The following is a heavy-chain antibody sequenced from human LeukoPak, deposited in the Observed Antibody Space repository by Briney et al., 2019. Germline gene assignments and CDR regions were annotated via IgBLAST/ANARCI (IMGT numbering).Heavy chain of an antibody. CDR1: GYTFTSYY. D-gene: IGHD6-19*01. J-gene: IGHJ4*02. V-gene: IGHV1-46*01. CDR3: ARFDPVAGTQD. Sequence: ASVKVSCKASGYTFTSYYMHWVRQAPGQGLEWMGIINPSGGSTSYAQRFQGRVTMTRDTSTSTVYMELSSLRSEDTAVYYCARFDPVAGTQDWGQGTLVTVSS. CDR2: INPSGGST.